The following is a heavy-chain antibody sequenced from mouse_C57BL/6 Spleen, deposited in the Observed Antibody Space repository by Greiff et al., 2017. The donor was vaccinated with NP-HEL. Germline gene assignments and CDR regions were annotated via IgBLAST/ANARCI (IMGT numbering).Heavy chain of an antibody. D-gene: IGHD1-1*01. Sequence: VQLQQSGAELVRPGSSVKLSCKASGYTFTSYWMHWVKQRPIQGLEWIGNIDTSDSETHYNQKFKDKATLTVDKSSSTAYMQLSSLTSEDSAVYYCARSITTVDWYFDVWGTGTTVTVSS. CDR3: ARSITTVDWYFDV. CDR2: IDTSDSET. J-gene: IGHJ1*03. V-gene: IGHV1-52*01. CDR1: GYTFTSYW.